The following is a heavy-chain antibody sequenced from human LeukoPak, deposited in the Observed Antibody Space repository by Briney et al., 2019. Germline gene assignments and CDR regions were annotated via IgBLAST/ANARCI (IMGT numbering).Heavy chain of an antibody. CDR3: ARDLDYYDSSGYFDY. J-gene: IGHJ4*02. D-gene: IGHD3-22*01. Sequence: GASVKVSCKASGYTFTGYYMHWGRQAPGQGLEWMGWINPNSGGTNYAQKFQGRVTMTRDTSISTAYMELSRLRSDDTAVYYCARDLDYYDSSGYFDYWGQGTLVTVSS. V-gene: IGHV1-2*02. CDR2: INPNSGGT. CDR1: GYTFTGYY.